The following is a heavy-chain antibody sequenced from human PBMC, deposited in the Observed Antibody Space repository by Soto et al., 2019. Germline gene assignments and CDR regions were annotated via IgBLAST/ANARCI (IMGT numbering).Heavy chain of an antibody. CDR1: GGTFSSYT. V-gene: IGHV1-69*08. Sequence: QVQLVQSGAEVKKPGSSVKVSCKASGGTFSSYTFNWVRQAPGQGLEWMGRIIPIVNKPNYAQKLQGRVTITADKSTSTAYMELSSLRSEDTAVYYCARAYGSGSYRHFDSWGQGTLVTVSS. D-gene: IGHD3-10*01. J-gene: IGHJ4*02. CDR2: IIPIVNKP. CDR3: ARAYGSGSYRHFDS.